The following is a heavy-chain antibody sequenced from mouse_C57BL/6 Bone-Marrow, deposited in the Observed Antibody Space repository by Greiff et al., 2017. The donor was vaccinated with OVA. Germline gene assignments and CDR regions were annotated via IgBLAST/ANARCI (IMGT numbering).Heavy chain of an antibody. Sequence: EVKLMESGGGLVQPKGSLKLSCAASGFSFNTYAMNWVRQAPGKGLEWVARISSKSNNYATYSADSVKDRFTISRDDSESMLYLQMNNLKTEDTAMYYCTTVGSSVWYFDVWGTGTTVTVSS. CDR3: TTVGSSVWYFDV. CDR1: GFSFNTYA. V-gene: IGHV10-1*01. D-gene: IGHD1-1*01. J-gene: IGHJ1*03. CDR2: ISSKSNNYAT.